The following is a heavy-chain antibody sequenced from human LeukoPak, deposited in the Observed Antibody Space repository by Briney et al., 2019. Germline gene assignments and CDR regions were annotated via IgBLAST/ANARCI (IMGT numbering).Heavy chain of an antibody. D-gene: IGHD5-18*01. CDR3: VSRDGYSYGLDY. V-gene: IGHV3-33*01. Sequence: GRSLRLSCAASGFTFSRNAMHWVRQAPGKGLEWVTVIWYDGSNKYYADSVKGQFTISRDNSKNTLYLQMNSLRVEDTAVYYCVSRDGYSYGLDYWGQGTPVTVSS. J-gene: IGHJ4*02. CDR2: IWYDGSNK. CDR1: GFTFSRNA.